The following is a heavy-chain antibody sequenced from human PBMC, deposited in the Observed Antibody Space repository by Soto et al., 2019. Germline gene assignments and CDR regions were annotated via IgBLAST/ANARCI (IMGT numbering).Heavy chain of an antibody. CDR1: GGTFSSYA. Sequence: RASVKVSCKASGGTFSSYAISWVRQAPGQGLEWMGGIIPIFGTANYAQKFQGRVTITADESTSTAYMELSSLRSEDTAVYYCARARSRITMIVVAGGYYYGMDVWGQGTTVTVSS. V-gene: IGHV1-69*13. CDR3: ARARSRITMIVVAGGYYYGMDV. J-gene: IGHJ6*02. D-gene: IGHD3-22*01. CDR2: IIPIFGTA.